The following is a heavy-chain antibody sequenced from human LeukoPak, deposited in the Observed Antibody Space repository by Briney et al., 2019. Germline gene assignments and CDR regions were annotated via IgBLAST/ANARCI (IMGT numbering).Heavy chain of an antibody. CDR2: FDPEDGET. D-gene: IGHD1-20*01. Sequence: ASVKLSCKVSGYTLTELAMHWVRQAPGKGVEWMGGFDPEDGETIYAQKFQGRVTMTEDTSTDTAYMELSSLRSEDTAVYYCATDVRGYNWNYWGQGTLATVSS. CDR3: ATDVRGYNWNY. J-gene: IGHJ4*02. V-gene: IGHV1-24*01. CDR1: GYTLTELA.